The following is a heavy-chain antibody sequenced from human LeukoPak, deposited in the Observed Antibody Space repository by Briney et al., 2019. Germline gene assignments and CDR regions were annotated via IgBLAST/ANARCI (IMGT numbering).Heavy chain of an antibody. J-gene: IGHJ1*01. D-gene: IGHD3-22*01. CDR3: ARSSGYYFEYFHH. Sequence: SETLSLTCTVSGGSINSNSYYWGWIRQPPGKGLEYIGSIYYSGSTYYNPSLKSRVTISVDTSKNQFSLKLRSVTAADTAVYYCARSSGYYFEYFHHWGQGTLVTVSS. CDR1: GGSINSNSYY. V-gene: IGHV4-39*01. CDR2: IYYSGST.